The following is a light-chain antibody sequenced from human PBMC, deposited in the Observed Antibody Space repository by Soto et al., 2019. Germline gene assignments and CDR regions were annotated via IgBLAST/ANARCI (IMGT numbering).Light chain of an antibody. J-gene: IGKJ1*01. V-gene: IGKV3-20*01. Sequence: VLTQSPGTLSLSPGERVTLSCRASQSVASSYLAWYQQKPGRAPRLLFYSASSRATGIPDRFSGSGSGTAPTLTISRLEPEDFAVHYCHHCGSFPEKFGQGT. CDR3: HHCGSFPEK. CDR2: SAS. CDR1: QSVASSY.